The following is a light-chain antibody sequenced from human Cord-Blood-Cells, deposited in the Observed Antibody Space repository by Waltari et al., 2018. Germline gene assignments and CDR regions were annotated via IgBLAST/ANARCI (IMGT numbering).Light chain of an antibody. J-gene: IGLJ2*01. V-gene: IGLV2-11*01. CDR3: CSYAGSYTVV. CDR1: SSDVGGYNY. Sequence: QSALTQPRSVSGSPGQSVTISCTGTSSDVGGYNYVSWYQQHPVKAPKLMFYDVSKRPSGVPDRFSGSKSGNTASLTISGLQAEDEADYYCCSYAGSYTVVFGGGTKLTVL. CDR2: DVS.